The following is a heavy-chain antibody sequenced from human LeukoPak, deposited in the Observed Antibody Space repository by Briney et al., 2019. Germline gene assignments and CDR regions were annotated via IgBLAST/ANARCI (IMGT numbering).Heavy chain of an antibody. CDR2: FDPEDGET. J-gene: IGHJ4*02. CDR3: ATDLATVVTVTNY. Sequence: ASVKVSCKVSRYTLTELAMHWVQQAPGKGLEWMGGFDPEDGETIYAQKFQGRVTMTEDTSTDTAYMELSSLRSDDTAVYYCATDLATVVTVTNYWGQGTLVTVSS. V-gene: IGHV1-24*01. D-gene: IGHD4-23*01. CDR1: RYTLTELA.